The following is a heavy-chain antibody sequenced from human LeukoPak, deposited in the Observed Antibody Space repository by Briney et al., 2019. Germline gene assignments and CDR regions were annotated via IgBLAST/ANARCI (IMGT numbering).Heavy chain of an antibody. CDR1: GFTFSSYW. CDR3: ASGYYYDSNGLPDYFDC. V-gene: IGHV3-7*01. J-gene: IGHJ4*02. D-gene: IGHD3-22*01. CDR2: IKQDGSEK. Sequence: PGGSLRLSCAASGFTFSSYWMSWVRQAPGKGLEWVANIKQDGSEKYYVDSVKGRFTISRDNAKNSLYLQMNSLRAEDTAVYYCASGYYYDSNGLPDYFDCWGQGPLATVSS.